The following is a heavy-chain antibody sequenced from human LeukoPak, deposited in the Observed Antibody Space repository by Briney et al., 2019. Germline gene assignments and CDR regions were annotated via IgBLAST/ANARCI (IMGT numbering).Heavy chain of an antibody. J-gene: IGHJ4*02. Sequence: GGSLRLSCAASGFTVSSNYMSWVRQAPGKGLEWVSVIYTSGSTYYADSVKGRFTISRDNSQNTLYLQMNSLRAEDTAVYYCTKGLWAGVSAARDWGQGTLVTVSS. V-gene: IGHV3-66*01. CDR3: TKGLWAGVSAARD. CDR1: GFTVSSNY. D-gene: IGHD2-8*01. CDR2: IYTSGST.